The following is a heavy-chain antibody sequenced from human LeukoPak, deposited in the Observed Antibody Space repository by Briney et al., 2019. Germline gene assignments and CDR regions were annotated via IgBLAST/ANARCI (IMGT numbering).Heavy chain of an antibody. V-gene: IGHV6-1*01. CDR2: TYYRSKWYK. J-gene: IGHJ6*02. CDR1: GDSVSSGSVT. CDR3: VRDDVGPATGDNYYYGMDV. D-gene: IGHD1-26*01. Sequence: SQTLSLTCAISGDSVSSGSVTWNWIRQSPSRGLEWLGRTYYRSKWYKNYAVSVKSRITINPDTSKNQFSLQLNSVTPEDTAVYYCVRDDVGPATGDNYYYGMDVWGQGTTVTVSS.